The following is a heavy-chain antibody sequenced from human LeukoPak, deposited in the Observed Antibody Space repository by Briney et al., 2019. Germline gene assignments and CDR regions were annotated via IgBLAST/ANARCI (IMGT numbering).Heavy chain of an antibody. Sequence: ASVKVSCKASGYTFTGYYMHWVRQASGQGLEWMGWINPNSGGTNYAQKFQGWVTMTRDTSISTAYMELSRLRSDDTAVYYCARATAIAVAGDAFDIWGQGTMVTVSS. CDR3: ARATAIAVAGDAFDI. CDR2: INPNSGGT. D-gene: IGHD6-19*01. V-gene: IGHV1-2*04. J-gene: IGHJ3*02. CDR1: GYTFTGYY.